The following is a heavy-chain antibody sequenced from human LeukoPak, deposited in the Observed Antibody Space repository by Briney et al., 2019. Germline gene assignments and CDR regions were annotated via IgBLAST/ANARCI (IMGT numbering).Heavy chain of an antibody. J-gene: IGHJ2*01. Sequence: PSETLSLTCTVSGGSISGYYWSWIRQPPGKGLEWIGEINHSGSTNYNPSLKSRVTISVDTSKKQSSLKLSSVTAADTAVYYCARGTEGRRERGVRGRYWYFDLWGRGTLVIVSS. V-gene: IGHV4-34*01. CDR2: INHSGST. CDR1: GGSISGYY. CDR3: ARGTEGRRERGVRGRYWYFDL. D-gene: IGHD3-10*01.